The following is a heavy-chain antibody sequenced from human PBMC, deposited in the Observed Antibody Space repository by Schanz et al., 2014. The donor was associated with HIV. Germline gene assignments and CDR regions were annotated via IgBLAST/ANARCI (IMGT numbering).Heavy chain of an antibody. CDR2: SNSDGSST. Sequence: EVHLVESGGGLVKPGGSLRLSCVASGFTFSGYWMHWVRQAPGKGLVWVSRSNSDGSSTTYADYVKGRLTISRDNAKNTLYLQMNSLRAEDTAVYYCARDYRFLPEYYYGMDVWCQGTTVSVS. CDR1: GFTFSGYW. J-gene: IGHJ6*02. D-gene: IGHD3-3*01. CDR3: ARDYRFLPEYYYGMDV. V-gene: IGHV3-74*01.